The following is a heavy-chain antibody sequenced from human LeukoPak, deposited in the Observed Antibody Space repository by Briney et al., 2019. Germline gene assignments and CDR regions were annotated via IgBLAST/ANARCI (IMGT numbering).Heavy chain of an antibody. D-gene: IGHD3-3*01. CDR3: AKEMPSRVLRFLEWSH. V-gene: IGHV3-53*05. J-gene: IGHJ4*02. CDR1: GFTVSSNY. CDR2: IYSGGST. Sequence: PGGSLRLSCAASGFTVSSNYMSWVRQAPGKGLEWVSVIYSGGSTYYADSVKGRFTISRDNSKNTLYLQMNSLRAEDTAVYYCAKEMPSRVLRFLEWSHWGQGTLVTVSS.